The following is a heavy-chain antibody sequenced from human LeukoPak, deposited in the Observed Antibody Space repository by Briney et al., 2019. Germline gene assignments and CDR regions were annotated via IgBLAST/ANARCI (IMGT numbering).Heavy chain of an antibody. J-gene: IGHJ6*03. V-gene: IGHV4-34*01. CDR3: ARLFLQKPATRDYYSYYMDV. Sequence: PSETLSLTCAVYGGSFSGYYWSWIRQPPGKGLEWIGEINHSGSTNYNPSLKSRVTISVDTSKNQFSLKLTSVTAADTAVYYCARLFLQKPATRDYYSYYMDVWGTGTTVTISS. CDR1: GGSFSGYY. CDR2: INHSGST.